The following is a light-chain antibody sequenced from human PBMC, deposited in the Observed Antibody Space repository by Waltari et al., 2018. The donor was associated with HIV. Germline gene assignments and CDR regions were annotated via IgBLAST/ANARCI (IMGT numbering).Light chain of an antibody. V-gene: IGKV3-15*01. J-gene: IGKJ1*01. CDR1: QRISNN. CDR2: DAS. Sequence: EIVMTQSPATLSVSPGERATLSCRASQRISNNLAWYQQKAGQAPRLLIYDASTRATGIPARFSGIGSGTEFTLTISGLQSEDFSVYYWHQYNSWQVTFGPGTEVDIK. CDR3: HQYNSWQVT.